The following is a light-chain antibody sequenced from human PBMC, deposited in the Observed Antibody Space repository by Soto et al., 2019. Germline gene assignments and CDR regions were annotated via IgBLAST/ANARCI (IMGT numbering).Light chain of an antibody. V-gene: IGKV3-20*01. Sequence: IVLTQSPGTLALSPGARATLSCVSAQSVSSSYLAWYQQKPGQSPRLLIYGASSRATGIPDRFSGSGSGTDFTLTIRRLEPEDFAVYYCQQYGSSWTFGHGTKVDIK. J-gene: IGKJ1*01. CDR3: QQYGSSWT. CDR2: GAS. CDR1: QSVSSSY.